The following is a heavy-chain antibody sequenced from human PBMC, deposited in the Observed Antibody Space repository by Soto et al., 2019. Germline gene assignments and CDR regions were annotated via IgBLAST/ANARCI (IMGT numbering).Heavy chain of an antibody. V-gene: IGHV3-33*01. J-gene: IGHJ4*02. CDR2: IWFDGSNK. Sequence: PGGSLRLSCAASGFTFSSYGMHWVRQAPGKGLEWVAVIWFDGSNKFYADSVKGRFTISRDNSKNTVSLQMNSLRSDDTAVYYCARALVAARRGIAVAGTGVGYWGQGTLVTVS. D-gene: IGHD6-19*01. CDR3: ARALVAARRGIAVAGTGVGY. CDR1: GFTFSSYG.